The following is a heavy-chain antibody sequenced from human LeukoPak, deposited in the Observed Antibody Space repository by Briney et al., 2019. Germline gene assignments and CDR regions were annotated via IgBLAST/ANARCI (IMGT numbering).Heavy chain of an antibody. CDR2: ISGSGGST. CDR1: GFTFSSYA. Sequence: GGSLRLSCAAPGFTFSSYAMTWVRQAPGKGLEWVSVISGSGGSTYYADSVKGRFTISRDNSKNTLYLQMNSLRAEDTAVYYCAKSIDSGSYYLLRVWPPHYWGQGTLVTVSS. J-gene: IGHJ4*02. V-gene: IGHV3-23*01. D-gene: IGHD1-26*01. CDR3: AKSIDSGSYYLLRVWPPHY.